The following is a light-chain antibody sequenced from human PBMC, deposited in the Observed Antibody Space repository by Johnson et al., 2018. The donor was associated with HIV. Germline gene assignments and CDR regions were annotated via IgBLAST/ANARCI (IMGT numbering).Light chain of an antibody. CDR1: SSNIESDY. CDR2: DNN. Sequence: QSVLTQPPSVSAAPGQKVTISCSGSSSNIESDYVSWYQQLPGTAPKLLIYDNNKRPSGIPDRFFGSKSGTSATLDITGLQTGDEGDYYCGTWDSSLSVYVFGTGTKVTVL. CDR3: GTWDSSLSVYV. V-gene: IGLV1-51*01. J-gene: IGLJ1*01.